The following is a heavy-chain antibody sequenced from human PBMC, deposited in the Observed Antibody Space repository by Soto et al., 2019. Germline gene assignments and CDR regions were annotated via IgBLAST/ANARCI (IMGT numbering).Heavy chain of an antibody. CDR2: IYPGDSDT. CDR1: GYSFTSYW. D-gene: IGHD5-18*01. CDR3: ARLVDTAMVRGSDYYGMDV. V-gene: IGHV5-51*01. Sequence: GESLKISCKGSGYSFTSYWIGWVRQMPGKGLEWMGIIYPGDSDTRYSPSFQGQVTISADKSISTAYLQWSSLKASDTAMYYCARLVDTAMVRGSDYYGMDVWGQGTTVTVSS. J-gene: IGHJ6*02.